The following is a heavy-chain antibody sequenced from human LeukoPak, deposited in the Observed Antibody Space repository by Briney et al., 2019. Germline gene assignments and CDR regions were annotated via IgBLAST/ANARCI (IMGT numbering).Heavy chain of an antibody. Sequence: PSETLSLTLAVYGGSLSGYYWSWIRQPPGKGLEWIGEINHSGSTNDNPSLKSRVTISVDTSKSQFSLKLKSVIAADTAVYYCARGHFAARPPNYYMDGGSKGTTVTVSS. CDR3: ARGHFAARPPNYYMDG. CDR2: INHSGST. D-gene: IGHD6-6*01. CDR1: GGSLSGYY. V-gene: IGHV4-34*01. J-gene: IGHJ6*03.